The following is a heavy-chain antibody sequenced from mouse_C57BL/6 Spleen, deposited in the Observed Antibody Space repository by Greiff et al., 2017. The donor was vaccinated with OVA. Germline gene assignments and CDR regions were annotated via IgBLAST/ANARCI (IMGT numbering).Heavy chain of an antibody. CDR2: IDPEDGDT. V-gene: IGHV14-1*01. J-gene: IGHJ2*01. CDR3: TTTGERSLYYFDY. D-gene: IGHD4-1*01. Sequence: VQLQQSGAELVRPGASVKLSCTASGFNIKDYYMHWVKQRPEQGLEWIGRIDPEDGDTEYAPKFPGKATMTADTSSNTAYLQLSSLTSEDTAVYYCTTTGERSLYYFDYWGQGTTLTVSS. CDR1: GFNIKDYY.